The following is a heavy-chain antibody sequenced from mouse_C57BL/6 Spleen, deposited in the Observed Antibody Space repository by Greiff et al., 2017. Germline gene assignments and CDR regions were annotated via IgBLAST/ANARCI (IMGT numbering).Heavy chain of an antibody. V-gene: IGHV5-4*01. Sequence: EVMLVESGGGLVKPGGSLKLSCAASGFTFSSYAMSWVRQTPEKRLEWVATISDGGSYTYYPDNVKGRFTISRDNAKNSLYLQMSQLKSEDTAMYYCAREGGWYFDYWGQGTTLTVSS. CDR3: AREGGWYFDY. CDR2: ISDGGSYT. J-gene: IGHJ2*01. D-gene: IGHD1-1*02. CDR1: GFTFSSYA.